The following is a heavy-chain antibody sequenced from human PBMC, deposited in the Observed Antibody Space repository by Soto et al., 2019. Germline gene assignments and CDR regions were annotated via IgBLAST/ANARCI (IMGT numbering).Heavy chain of an antibody. CDR2: VSGSGGST. Sequence: PGGSLRLSCAASVFTVSSNYMSWVRQAPGKGLEWVSAVSGSGGSTYYADSVKGRFTISRDNSKNTLYLQINSLRAEDTAVYYCAKAGRGSTTTGYYGMDVWGQGTTVTVSS. J-gene: IGHJ6*02. CDR3: AKAGRGSTTTGYYGMDV. CDR1: VFTVSSNY. V-gene: IGHV3-23*01. D-gene: IGHD3-16*01.